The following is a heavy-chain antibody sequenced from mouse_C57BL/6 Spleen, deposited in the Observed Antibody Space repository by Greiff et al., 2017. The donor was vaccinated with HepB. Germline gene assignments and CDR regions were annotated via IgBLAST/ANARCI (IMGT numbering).Heavy chain of an antibody. CDR2: IWSGGST. J-gene: IGHJ2*01. CDR1: GFSLTSYG. D-gene: IGHD1-1*01. V-gene: IGHV2-2*01. CDR3: AMNSGITTVVATRYFDY. Sequence: VKLMESGPGLVQPSQSLSITCTVSGFSLTSYGVHWVRQSPGKGLEWLGVIWSGGSTDYNAAFISRLSISKDNSKSQVFFKMNSLQADDTAIYYSAMNSGITTVVATRYFDYWGQGTTLTVSS.